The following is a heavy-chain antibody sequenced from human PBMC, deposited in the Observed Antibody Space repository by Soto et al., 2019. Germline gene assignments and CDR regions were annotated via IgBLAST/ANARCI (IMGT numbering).Heavy chain of an antibody. D-gene: IGHD3-10*01. V-gene: IGHV3-33*01. Sequence: GGSLRLSCAASGFTFSSSGMHWVRQAPGKGLEWVAVIGYDGSNKYYADSVKGRFTISRDNSKNTLYLQMNSLRAEDTAVYYCARDGTGDYYFDYWGQGTLVTVSS. CDR3: ARDGTGDYYFDY. CDR1: GFTFSSSG. CDR2: IGYDGSNK. J-gene: IGHJ4*02.